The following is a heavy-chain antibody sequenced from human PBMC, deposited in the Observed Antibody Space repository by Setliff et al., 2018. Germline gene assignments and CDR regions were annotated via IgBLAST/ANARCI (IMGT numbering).Heavy chain of an antibody. J-gene: IGHJ4*02. D-gene: IGHD2-15*01. CDR2: IYASGST. Sequence: PSETLSLTCTVSGGSISSYYWSWIRQPPGKGLEWIGYIYASGSTNYNPSLKSRVTLSVDTSKNQFSLRLSSVTAADTAVYYCARTRYGLGGRPYWGQGTLVTVSS. CDR1: GGSISSYY. CDR3: ARTRYGLGGRPY. V-gene: IGHV4-59*01.